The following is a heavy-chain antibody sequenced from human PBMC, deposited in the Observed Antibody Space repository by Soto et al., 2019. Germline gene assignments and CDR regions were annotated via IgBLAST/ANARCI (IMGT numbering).Heavy chain of an antibody. CDR3: ARIPYDNSGTIFDY. CDR1: GITVSGYY. Sequence: LRLSCAVSGITVSGYYMSWVRQAAGKGLEWVSVIYAGTITYYADSVKGRFTIYRDNSKNTLNLEMNSLRVEDTAVYYCARIPYDNSGTIFDYWGQGTLVTVSS. CDR2: IYAGTIT. V-gene: IGHV3-53*01. J-gene: IGHJ4*02. D-gene: IGHD3-22*01.